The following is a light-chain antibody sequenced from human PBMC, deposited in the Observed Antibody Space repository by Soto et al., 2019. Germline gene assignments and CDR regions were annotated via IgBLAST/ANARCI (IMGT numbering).Light chain of an antibody. J-gene: IGKJ1*01. CDR1: QSVSSN. Sequence: EIVMTQSPATLSVSPGERATLSCRARQSVSSNLAWYQQKPGQAPRLLIYGASTRATGIPARFSGSGSGTEFTLTISSLQSEDFAVYYCQQHNDWPRTFGQGTKVEIK. V-gene: IGKV3-15*01. CDR3: QQHNDWPRT. CDR2: GAS.